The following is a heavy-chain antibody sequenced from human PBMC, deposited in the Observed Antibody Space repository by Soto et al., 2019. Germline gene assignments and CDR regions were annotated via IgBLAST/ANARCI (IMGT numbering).Heavy chain of an antibody. D-gene: IGHD3-16*02. J-gene: IGHJ4*02. CDR3: AKDYVWGSYRSGILLFGY. CDR1: GFTFSSYG. Sequence: QVQLVESGGGVVQPGRSLRLSCAASGFTFSSYGMHWVRQAPGKGLEWVAVISYDGSNKYYADSVKGRFTISRDNSKNTLYLQMNSLGAEDTAVYYCAKDYVWGSYRSGILLFGYWGQGTLVTVSS. V-gene: IGHV3-30*18. CDR2: ISYDGSNK.